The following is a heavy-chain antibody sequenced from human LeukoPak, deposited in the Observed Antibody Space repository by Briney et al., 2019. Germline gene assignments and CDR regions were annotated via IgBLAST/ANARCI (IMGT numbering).Heavy chain of an antibody. CDR1: GFTFSSYE. CDR2: ISAGGVHT. J-gene: IGHJ4*02. CDR3: AKDAYCSSTSCSNDY. V-gene: IGHV3-23*01. Sequence: GGSLRLSCAASGFTFSSYEMNWVRQAPGKGLEWVSVISAGGVHTYYADSVKGRFTISRDNSKNTLYLQMNSLRAEDTAVYYCAKDAYCSSTSCSNDYWGQGTLVTVSS. D-gene: IGHD2-2*01.